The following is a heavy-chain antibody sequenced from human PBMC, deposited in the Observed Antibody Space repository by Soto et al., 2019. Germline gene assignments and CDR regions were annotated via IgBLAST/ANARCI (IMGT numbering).Heavy chain of an antibody. V-gene: IGHV3-23*01. J-gene: IGHJ4*02. CDR3: AKDNVLRFLERLLYLSD. Sequence: GGSLRLSCAASGFTFSSYAMSWVRQAPGKGLEWVSAISGSGGSTYYADSVKGRFTISRDNSKNTLYLQMNSLRAEDTAVYYCAKDNVLRFLERLLYLSDWGQGTLVTVSS. CDR2: ISGSGGST. CDR1: GFTFSSYA. D-gene: IGHD3-3*01.